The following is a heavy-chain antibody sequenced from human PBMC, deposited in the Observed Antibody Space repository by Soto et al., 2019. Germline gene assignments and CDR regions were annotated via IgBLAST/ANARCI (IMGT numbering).Heavy chain of an antibody. D-gene: IGHD2-2*01. CDR3: ARSYCSSTSCYRGAGYYYYGMDV. V-gene: IGHV5-51*01. CDR1: GDRFTRYW. J-gene: IGHJ6*02. Sequence: GESLKISCKDSGDRFTRYWIGWLRQMPGKGLEWMGIIYPGDSDTRYSPSFQGQVTISADKSISTAYLQWSSLKASDTAMYYCARSYCSSTSCYRGAGYYYYGMDVWGQGTTVTVSS. CDR2: IYPGDSDT.